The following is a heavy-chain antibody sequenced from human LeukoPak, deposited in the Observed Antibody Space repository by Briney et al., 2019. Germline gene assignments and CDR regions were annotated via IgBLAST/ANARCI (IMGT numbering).Heavy chain of an antibody. CDR2: IGAYNGNT. CDR3: ARSNAVSGYSYGSDY. CDR1: GYTFTSYG. V-gene: IGHV1-18*04. J-gene: IGHJ4*02. D-gene: IGHD5-18*01. Sequence: ASVKVSCKASGYTFTSYGISWVRQAPGQGLEWMGWIGAYNGNTNYAQKLQGRVTMTTDTSTSTAYMELRSLRSDDTAVYYCARSNAVSGYSYGSDYWGQGTLVTVSS.